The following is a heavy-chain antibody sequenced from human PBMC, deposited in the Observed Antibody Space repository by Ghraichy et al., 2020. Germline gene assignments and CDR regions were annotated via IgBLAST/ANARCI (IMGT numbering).Heavy chain of an antibody. D-gene: IGHD6-13*01. V-gene: IGHV4-59*01. CDR2: IYYSGST. J-gene: IGHJ4*02. CDR1: GGSISSYY. Sequence: GSLRLSCTVSGGSISSYYWSWIRQPPGKGLEWIGYIYYSGSTNYNPSLKSRVTISVDTSKNQFSLKLSSVTAADTAVYYCARGIAAASDYWGQGTLVTVSS. CDR3: ARGIAAASDY.